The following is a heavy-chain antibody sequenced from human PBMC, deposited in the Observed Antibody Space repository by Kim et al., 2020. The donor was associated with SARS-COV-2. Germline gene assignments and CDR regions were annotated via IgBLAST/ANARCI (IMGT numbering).Heavy chain of an antibody. CDR2: NT. Sequence: NTNYAQKVQGRVTMTTDTSTSTAYMGLRSLRSDDTASYYCAREEDSGSPDYWGQGTLVTVSS. CDR3: AREEDSGSPDY. D-gene: IGHD3-10*01. J-gene: IGHJ4*02. V-gene: IGHV1-18*01.